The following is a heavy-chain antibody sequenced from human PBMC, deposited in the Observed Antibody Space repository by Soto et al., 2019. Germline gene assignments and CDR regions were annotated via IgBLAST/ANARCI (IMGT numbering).Heavy chain of an antibody. Sequence: SETLSLTCTVSGGSISSGGYYWSWIRQHPGKGLEWIGYIYYSGSTYYNPSLKSRVTLSVDTSKNQFSLKLSSVTAADTAVYYCARWDTAMAPFDYWGQGTLVTVSS. J-gene: IGHJ4*02. D-gene: IGHD5-18*01. CDR3: ARWDTAMAPFDY. CDR2: IYYSGST. V-gene: IGHV4-31*03. CDR1: GGSISSGGYY.